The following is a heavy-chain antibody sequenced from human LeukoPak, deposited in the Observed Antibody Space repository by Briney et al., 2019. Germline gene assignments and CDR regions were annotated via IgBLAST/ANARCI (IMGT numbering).Heavy chain of an antibody. V-gene: IGHV4-61*02. J-gene: IGHJ4*02. CDR2: IYTSGST. D-gene: IGHD3-10*01. CDR1: GGSISSGGYS. Sequence: SQTLSLTCAVSGGSISSGGYSWSWIRQPAGKGLEWIGRIYTSGSTNYNPSLKSRVTMSVDTSKNQFSLKLGSVTAADTAVYYCARGPLFYGSGSYFDYWGQGTLVTVSS. CDR3: ARGPLFYGSGSYFDY.